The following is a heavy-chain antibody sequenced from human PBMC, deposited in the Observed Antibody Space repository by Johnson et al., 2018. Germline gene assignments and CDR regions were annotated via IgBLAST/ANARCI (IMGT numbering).Heavy chain of an antibody. CDR1: GFTFDDYA. CDR2: ISWDGIST. CDR3: AKGGYPKSDFFYNYYNMDV. J-gene: IGHJ6*03. V-gene: IGHV3-43*01. D-gene: IGHD5-12*01. Sequence: VQLVQSGGVVVQPGGSLRLSCAASGFTFDDYAMHWVRQAPGKGLEWVSLISWDGISTYYEDSGKGRFTISRDTSKNSLYMQMNSLISEDTSLYYCAKGGYPKSDFFYNYYNMDVWGKGTTVTVSS.